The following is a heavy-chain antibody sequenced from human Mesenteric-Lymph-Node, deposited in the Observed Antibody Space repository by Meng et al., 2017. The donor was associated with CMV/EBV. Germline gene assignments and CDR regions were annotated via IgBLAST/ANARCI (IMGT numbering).Heavy chain of an antibody. CDR3: ARDLNYNYYGMDV. Sequence: ASVKVSCKASGYTFTSYGISWVRQAPGQGLEWMGWINPNSGGTNYAQKFQGRVTMTRDTSISTAYMELSRLRSDDTAVYYCARDLNYNYYGMDVWGQGTTVTVSS. CDR2: INPNSGGT. CDR1: GYTFTSYG. V-gene: IGHV1-2*02. J-gene: IGHJ6*02.